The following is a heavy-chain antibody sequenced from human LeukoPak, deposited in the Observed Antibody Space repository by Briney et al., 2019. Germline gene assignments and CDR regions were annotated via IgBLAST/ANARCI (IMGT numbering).Heavy chain of an antibody. D-gene: IGHD6-19*01. V-gene: IGHV3-20*03. J-gene: IGHJ6*02. CDR3: AREDQIAVAGYYYYSYGMDV. CDR2: INWNGGSI. Sequence: RPGGALKLSFAASGFTFDDYGISRVRQAPGKGLEWVSGINWNGGSIGYADSVKGRFTISRDNAKNSLYLQMNSLRAEDTALYYCAREDQIAVAGYYYYSYGMDVWGQGTTVTVSS. CDR1: GFTFDDYG.